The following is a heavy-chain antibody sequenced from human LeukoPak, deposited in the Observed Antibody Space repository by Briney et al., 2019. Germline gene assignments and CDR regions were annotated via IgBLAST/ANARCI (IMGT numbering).Heavy chain of an antibody. CDR3: ARVGYSYGGAFDI. Sequence: SETLSPTCTVSGGSISSGGYYWSWIRQHPGKGLEWIGYIYYSGSTYYNPSLKSRVTISVDTSKNQFSLKLSSVTAADTAVYYCARVGYSYGGAFDIWGQGTMVTVSS. CDR1: GGSISSGGYY. CDR2: IYYSGST. D-gene: IGHD5-18*01. J-gene: IGHJ3*02. V-gene: IGHV4-31*03.